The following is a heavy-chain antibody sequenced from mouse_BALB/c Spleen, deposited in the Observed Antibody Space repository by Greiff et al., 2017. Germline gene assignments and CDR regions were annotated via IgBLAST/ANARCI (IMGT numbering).Heavy chain of an antibody. CDR2: INPYNDGT. CDR1: GYTFTSYV. CDR3: ARDDYDGWFAY. V-gene: IGHV1-14*01. J-gene: IGHJ3*01. Sequence: EVQLVESGPELVKPGASVKMSCKASGYTFTSYVMHWVKQKPGQGLEWIGYINPYNDGTKYNEKFKGKATLTSDKSSSTAYMELSSLTSEDSAVYYCARDDYDGWFAYWGQGTLVTVSA. D-gene: IGHD2-4*01.